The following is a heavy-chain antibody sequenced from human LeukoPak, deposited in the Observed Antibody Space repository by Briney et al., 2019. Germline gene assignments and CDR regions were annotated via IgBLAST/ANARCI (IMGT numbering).Heavy chain of an antibody. V-gene: IGHV3-9*01. J-gene: IGHJ6*02. CDR1: GFSFNDYA. CDR3: AKDRLELRDYFYGMDV. D-gene: IGHD1-7*01. CDR2: INWDSGSI. Sequence: GGSLRLSCAVSGFSFNDYAMHWVRQAPGKGLEWVSGINWDSGSIGYADSVKGRFTISRDNAKNSLYLQMKSLRTEDTALYYCAKDRLELRDYFYGMDVWGQGTTVTVSS.